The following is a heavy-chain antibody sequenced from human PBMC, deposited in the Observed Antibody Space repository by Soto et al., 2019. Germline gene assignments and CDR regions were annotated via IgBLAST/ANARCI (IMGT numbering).Heavy chain of an antibody. CDR3: ARVHVMVVAGSTFDY. D-gene: IGHD6-19*01. CDR2: IYHGGTT. CDR1: GYPISSGSY. J-gene: IGHJ4*01. V-gene: IGHV4-38-2*02. Sequence: SETMSLTCTVSGYPISSGSYWAWIRQPPGKGPEWIASIYHGGTTFYNPSLKSRITISVDTSNNQFSLKLTSVTAADTAVYYCARVHVMVVAGSTFDYWGHGTLVTVSS.